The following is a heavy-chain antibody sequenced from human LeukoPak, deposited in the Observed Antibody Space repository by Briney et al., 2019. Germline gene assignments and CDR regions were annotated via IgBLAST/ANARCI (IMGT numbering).Heavy chain of an antibody. CDR2: MNPNSGNT. Sequence: GASVKVSCKASGYTFTSYDINWVRQATGQGLEWMGWMNPNSGNTGYAQKFQGRVTMTRNTSISTAYMELSSLRSEDTAVYYCATANRRWKRDAFDIWGQGTMVTVSS. V-gene: IGHV1-8*01. CDR3: ATANRRWKRDAFDI. J-gene: IGHJ3*02. D-gene: IGHD1-1*01. CDR1: GYTFTSYD.